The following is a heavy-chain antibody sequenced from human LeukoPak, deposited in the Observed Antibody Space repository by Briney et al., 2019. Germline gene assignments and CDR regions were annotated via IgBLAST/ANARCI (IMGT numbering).Heavy chain of an antibody. CDR3: ARDQRIGGGYYYGMDV. V-gene: IGHV1-69*04. D-gene: IGHD2-15*01. CDR2: IIPILGIA. J-gene: IGHJ6*02. CDR1: GGTFSSYA. Sequence: GVSVKVSCKASGGTFSSYAISWVRQAPGQGLEWMGRIIPILGIANYAQKFQGRVTITADKSTSTAYMELSSLRSEDTAVYYCARDQRIGGGYYYGMDVWGQGTTVTVSS.